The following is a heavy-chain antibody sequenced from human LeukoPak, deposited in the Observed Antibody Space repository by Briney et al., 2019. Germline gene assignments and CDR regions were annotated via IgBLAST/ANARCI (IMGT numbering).Heavy chain of an antibody. J-gene: IGHJ4*02. CDR1: GFTFSGHF. D-gene: IGHD2-8*01. CDR2: ISINGDKT. CDR3: AKLGVNQGSY. V-gene: IGHV3-64*04. Sequence: GGSLRLSCSASGFTFSGHFMHWVRQAPGKGLEYVSSISINGDKTYYAESVKGRFTISRDNSKSTLYLQMNSLRAEDTAVYYCAKLGVNQGSYWGQGTLVTVSS.